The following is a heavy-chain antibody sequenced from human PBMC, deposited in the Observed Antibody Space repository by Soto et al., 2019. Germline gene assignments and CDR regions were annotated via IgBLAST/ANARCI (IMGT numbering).Heavy chain of an antibody. V-gene: IGHV1-18*01. Sequence: GASVKVSCKASGYTFTSYGISWVRQAPGQGLEWMGWISAYNGNTNYAQKLQGRVTMTTDTSTSTAYMELRSLRSDDTAVYYCARGVYYYDSSGHYYFDYWGQGTLVTVSS. CDR3: ARGVYYYDSSGHYYFDY. CDR1: GYTFTSYG. J-gene: IGHJ4*02. D-gene: IGHD3-22*01. CDR2: ISAYNGNT.